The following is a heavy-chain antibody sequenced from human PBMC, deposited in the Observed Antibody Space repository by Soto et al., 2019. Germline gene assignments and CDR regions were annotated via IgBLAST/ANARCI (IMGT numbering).Heavy chain of an antibody. D-gene: IGHD5-18*01. CDR3: ARGGPRDGYRDLDY. CDR1: GFTFSSFA. V-gene: IGHV3-23*05. Sequence: EVQVLESGGDFVQPGGSLRLSCAASGFTFSSFAMTWVRQTPGKGLEWVSSITNTGSTTYYVDSVKGRFTISRDNSKNTLYLQMSSLRAEDTAVYYCARGGPRDGYRDLDYWGQGTQVTVSS. J-gene: IGHJ4*02. CDR2: ITNTGSTT.